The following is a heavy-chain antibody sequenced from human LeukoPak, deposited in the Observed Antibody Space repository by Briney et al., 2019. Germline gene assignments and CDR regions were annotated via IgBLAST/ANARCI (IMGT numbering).Heavy chain of an antibody. CDR3: ARHQSGRIAAALDY. V-gene: IGHV5-51*01. D-gene: IGHD6-13*01. Sequence: GESLKISCKGSGSIFTSYWIGWVRQLPGKGLEWMGIIYPGDSDTRYSPSFQGQVTISADKSISTAYLQWSSLKASDTAMYYCARHQSGRIAAALDYWGQGTLVTVSS. CDR1: GSIFTSYW. CDR2: IYPGDSDT. J-gene: IGHJ4*02.